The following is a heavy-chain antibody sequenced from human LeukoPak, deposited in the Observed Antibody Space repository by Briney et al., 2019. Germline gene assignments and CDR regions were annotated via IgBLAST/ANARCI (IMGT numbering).Heavy chain of an antibody. D-gene: IGHD2-8*01. J-gene: IGHJ6*03. Sequence: GESLEISCKGSGYSFPTYWIGWVRQMPGKGLEWMGTIYPGDSDTRYSPSFQGQVTISADKSISTAYLQWSSLKASDTAMYYCARRSSEWSYYYMDVWGKGTTVTVSS. CDR1: GYSFPTYW. CDR3: ARRSSEWSYYYMDV. V-gene: IGHV5-51*01. CDR2: IYPGDSDT.